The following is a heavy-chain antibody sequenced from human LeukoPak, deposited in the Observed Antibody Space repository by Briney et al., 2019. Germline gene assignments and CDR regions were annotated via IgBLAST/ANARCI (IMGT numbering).Heavy chain of an antibody. Sequence: PGRSLRLSCAASGFTFDDYAMHWVRQAPGKGLEWVSGICWNSGSIGYADSVKGRFTISRDNAKNSLYLQMNSLRAEDTALYYCAKSLSRELLYAFDIWGQGTMVTVSS. V-gene: IGHV3-9*01. D-gene: IGHD1-26*01. J-gene: IGHJ3*02. CDR2: ICWNSGSI. CDR3: AKSLSRELLYAFDI. CDR1: GFTFDDYA.